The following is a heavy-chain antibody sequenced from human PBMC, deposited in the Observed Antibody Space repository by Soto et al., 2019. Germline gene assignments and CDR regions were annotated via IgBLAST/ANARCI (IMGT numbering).Heavy chain of an antibody. V-gene: IGHV4-30-4*01. D-gene: IGHD5-12*01. CDR3: AREAPGYGFDY. CDR2: IYYSGST. CDR1: GGSISSGDYY. J-gene: IGHJ4*02. Sequence: QVQLQESGPGLVKPSQTLSLTCTVSGGSISSGDYYWSWIRQVPGKGLEWIGYIYYSGSTYYNPSLKSRLTISIDTSKNQFSLKLNSVTAADTAVYFCAREAPGYGFDYWGQGTLVTVSS.